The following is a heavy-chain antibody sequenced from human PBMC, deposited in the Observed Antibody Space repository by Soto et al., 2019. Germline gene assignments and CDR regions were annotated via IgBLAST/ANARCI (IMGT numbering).Heavy chain of an antibody. CDR1: GGSISSYY. Sequence: SETLSLTCTVSGGSISSYYWSWIRQPPGKGLEWIGYIYYSGSTNYNPSLKSRVTISVDTSKNQFSLKLSSVTAADTAVYYCARHSGYGDYLGAFDIWGQGTMVTVSS. CDR3: ARHSGYGDYLGAFDI. CDR2: IYYSGST. V-gene: IGHV4-59*08. J-gene: IGHJ3*02. D-gene: IGHD4-17*01.